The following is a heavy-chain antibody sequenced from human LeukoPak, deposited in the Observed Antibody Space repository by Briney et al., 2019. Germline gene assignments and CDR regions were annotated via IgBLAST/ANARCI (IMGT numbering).Heavy chain of an antibody. CDR1: GYSFTSYW. CDR2: IYPGDSDT. CDR3: ARPRPGAYCSSTSCTRGDAFDI. V-gene: IGHV5-51*01. J-gene: IGHJ3*02. Sequence: GESLKISCKGSGYSFTSYWIGWVRQMPGKGLEWMGIIYPGDSDTRYSPSFQGQVTISADKSISTAYLQWSSLKASDTAMYYCARPRPGAYCSSTSCTRGDAFDIWGQGTMVTVSS. D-gene: IGHD2-2*01.